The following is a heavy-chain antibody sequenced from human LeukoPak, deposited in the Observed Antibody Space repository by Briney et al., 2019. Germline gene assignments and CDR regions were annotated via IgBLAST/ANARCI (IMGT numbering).Heavy chain of an antibody. CDR2: IRGKADSYAT. J-gene: IGHJ4*02. Sequence: GGSLRLSCAASGLTFSDSIIHWVRQASGKGLEWVGRIRGKADSYATGYAASVKGRFIVSRDDSRNTAYLQMNSLTTEDTALYYCSRQLSGTGATDYWGQGTLVPVSS. V-gene: IGHV3-73*01. CDR3: SRQLSGTGATDY. CDR1: GLTFSDSI. D-gene: IGHD1-1*01.